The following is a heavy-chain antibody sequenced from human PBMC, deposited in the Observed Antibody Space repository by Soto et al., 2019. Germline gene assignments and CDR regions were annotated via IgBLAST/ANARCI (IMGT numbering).Heavy chain of an antibody. Sequence: QVQLQQWGAGLLKPSETLSLTCAVYGGSFSGYYWSWIRQPPGKGLEWIGEINHSGSTNYNPSLKSRVNLSVATSKNQCYQKISSVTAADTAVYYCAREGIAAAGRRHYYYCYGMDVWGPGTTVTGSS. CDR3: AREGIAAAGRRHYYYCYGMDV. J-gene: IGHJ6*02. CDR1: GGSFSGYY. D-gene: IGHD6-13*01. V-gene: IGHV4-34*01. CDR2: INHSGST.